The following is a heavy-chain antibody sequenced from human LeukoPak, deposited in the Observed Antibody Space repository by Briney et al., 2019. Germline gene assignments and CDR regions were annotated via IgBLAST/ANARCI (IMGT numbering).Heavy chain of an antibody. J-gene: IGHJ4*02. CDR1: GGSISGSSYY. CDR3: ARDFGPSVFDY. CDR2: MHYTGST. Sequence: ASETLSLTCTVSGGSISGSSYYWGWIRQPPGKGLEWIGSMHYTGSTYSNPSLMSRVTISIDTSKNQFSLKLSSVTAADTAVYYCARDFGPSVFDYWGQGTLVTVSS. V-gene: IGHV4-39*07. D-gene: IGHD3-10*01.